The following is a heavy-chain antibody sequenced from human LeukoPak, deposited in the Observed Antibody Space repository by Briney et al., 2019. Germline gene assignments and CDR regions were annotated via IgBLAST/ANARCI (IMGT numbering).Heavy chain of an antibody. V-gene: IGHV1-46*01. CDR1: GYTFTRYG. Sequence: ASVKVSCKASGYTFTRYGISWVRQAPGQGLEWMGIINPSGGSTSYAQKFQGRVTMTRDTSTSTVYMELSSLRSEDTAVYYCARGFGCSSTSCYTEIYYYYGMDVWGQGTTVTVSS. D-gene: IGHD2-2*02. CDR3: ARGFGCSSTSCYTEIYYYYGMDV. J-gene: IGHJ6*02. CDR2: INPSGGST.